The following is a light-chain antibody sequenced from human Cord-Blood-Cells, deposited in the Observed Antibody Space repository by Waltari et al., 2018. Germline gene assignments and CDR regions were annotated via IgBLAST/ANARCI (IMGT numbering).Light chain of an antibody. Sequence: EIVFTQSPGTLSLSPGDMAPTSCRASQSGSTSYLDWYQQKPGQAPRLLIYGASSRATGIPDRFSGSGSGTDFTLTISRLEPEDFAVYYCQQYGSSPPITFGGGTKVEIK. CDR2: GAS. CDR3: QQYGSSPPIT. V-gene: IGKV3-20*01. J-gene: IGKJ4*01. CDR1: QSGSTSY.